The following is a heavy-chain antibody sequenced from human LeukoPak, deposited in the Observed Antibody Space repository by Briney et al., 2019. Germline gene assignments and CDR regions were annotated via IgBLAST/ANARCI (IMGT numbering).Heavy chain of an antibody. Sequence: GGFLSLSCAASGCTFSSYGMHWLRQAPGKGLEWVAFIRYDGSNKYYADSVKGRFTISRDHSKNPLYLQMSSLRAEDPAVSSCAKDLDHTNFGIYSGNFDYCRQATLLTLSS. CDR2: IRYDGSNK. CDR3: AKDLDHTNFGIYSGNFDY. D-gene: IGHD2-15*01. V-gene: IGHV3-30*02. J-gene: IGHJ4*02. CDR1: GCTFSSYG.